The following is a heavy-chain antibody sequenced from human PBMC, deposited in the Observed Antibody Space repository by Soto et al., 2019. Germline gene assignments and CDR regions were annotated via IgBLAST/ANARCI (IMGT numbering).Heavy chain of an antibody. Sequence: GXSVKVSCKASVGTFSSYAISWVRQAPGQGLEWMGGIIPIFGTANYAQKFQGRVTITADESTSTAYMELSSLRSEDTAVYYCARPGSGSYYRFDYWGQGTLVTVSS. CDR3: ARPGSGSYYRFDY. D-gene: IGHD3-10*01. J-gene: IGHJ4*02. CDR1: VGTFSSYA. CDR2: IIPIFGTA. V-gene: IGHV1-69*13.